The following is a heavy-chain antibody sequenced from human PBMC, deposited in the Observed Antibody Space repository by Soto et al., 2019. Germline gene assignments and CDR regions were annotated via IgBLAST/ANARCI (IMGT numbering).Heavy chain of an antibody. CDR2: IDPSDSYT. CDR1: GYSFTSYW. D-gene: IGHD3-3*01. V-gene: IGHV5-10-1*01. J-gene: IGHJ6*02. Sequence: PGESLKISCKGSGYSFTSYWISWVRQMPGKGLEWMGRIDPSDSYTNYSPSLQGHVTISADKSISTAYLQWSCLKASDTAMYYCARYIHDLWSGNYGMDVWGQGTTVTVSS. CDR3: ARYIHDLWSGNYGMDV.